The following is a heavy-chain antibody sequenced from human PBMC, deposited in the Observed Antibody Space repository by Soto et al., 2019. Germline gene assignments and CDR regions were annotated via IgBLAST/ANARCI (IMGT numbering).Heavy chain of an antibody. CDR2: INHSGST. CDR1: GGSFSGYY. CDR3: ARARRLDS. V-gene: IGHV4-34*01. Sequence: QVPLQQWGAGLLKPSETLSLTCAVYGGSFSGYYWTWIRQTPGKGPEWIGEINHSGSTCYNPSLKSRVTMSVDTSKNQFSLSLNSVTAADTAVYYCARARRLDSWGQGTLVTVSS. J-gene: IGHJ4*02.